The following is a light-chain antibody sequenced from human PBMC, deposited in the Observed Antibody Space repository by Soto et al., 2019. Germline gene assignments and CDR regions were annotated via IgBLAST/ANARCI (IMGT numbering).Light chain of an antibody. V-gene: IGKV1-39*01. CDR3: QQSYVTPWT. CDR1: YDISSS. Sequence: TQSPGTLSLSPVEITTLYCRASYDISSSLNWYQHNSGQAPTLLIYAASGLHSGVPSRFSGSGSGTXFTLTXXSLQPEDFATYYCQQSYVTPWTFGQGTKVDIK. J-gene: IGKJ1*01. CDR2: AAS.